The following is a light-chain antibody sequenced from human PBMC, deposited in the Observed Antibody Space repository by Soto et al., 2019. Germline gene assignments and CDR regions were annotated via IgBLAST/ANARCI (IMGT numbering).Light chain of an antibody. CDR2: GAS. J-gene: IGKJ1*01. Sequence: EIVLTQSPGTLSLSPRERATLSCRASQSVSSSYLAWYQQKPGQAPRRLIYGASSRPTGIPDRFSGSGSGTDFTLTNSRLEPEDFVVYYCQQYASSLPWTFGQATKVEIK. CDR1: QSVSSSY. CDR3: QQYASSLPWT. V-gene: IGKV3-20*01.